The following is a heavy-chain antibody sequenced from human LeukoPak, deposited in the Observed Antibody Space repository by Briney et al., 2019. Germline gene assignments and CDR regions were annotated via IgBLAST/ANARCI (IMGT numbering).Heavy chain of an antibody. CDR2: IYTSGST. CDR1: GGSISSGSYY. J-gene: IGHJ4*02. Sequence: PSETLSLTCTVSGGSISSGSYYWSWIRQPAGKGLEWIGRIYTSGSTNYNPSLKSRVTISVDTYKNQFSLKLSSVTAADTAVYYCARGVVLEWLLYYFDYWGQGTLVTVSS. CDR3: ARGVVLEWLLYYFDY. V-gene: IGHV4-61*02. D-gene: IGHD3-3*01.